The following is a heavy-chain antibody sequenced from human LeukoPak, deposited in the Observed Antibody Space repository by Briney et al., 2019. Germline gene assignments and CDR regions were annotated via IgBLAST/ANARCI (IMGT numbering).Heavy chain of an antibody. V-gene: IGHV3-7*01. J-gene: IGHJ3*02. D-gene: IGHD3-9*01. CDR3: AREGRYLDWLPYDDAFDI. CDR2: IKEDGSEK. Sequence: GGSLRLSCVASGFTFSVYWMSWVRQAPGKGLEWVANIKEDGSEKYYVDSVKGRFTISRDNAKNSLYLQMNSLRAEDTAVYYCAREGRYLDWLPYDDAFDIWGQGTMVTVSS. CDR1: GFTFSVYW.